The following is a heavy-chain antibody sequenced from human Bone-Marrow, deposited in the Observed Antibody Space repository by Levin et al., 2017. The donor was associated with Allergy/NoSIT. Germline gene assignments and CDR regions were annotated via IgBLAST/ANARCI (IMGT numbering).Heavy chain of an antibody. J-gene: IGHJ4*02. CDR2: MWFDGSHI. V-gene: IGHV3-33*01. Sequence: GESLKISCAASGFTFSSYGMHWVRQVPGRGLEWVAYMWFDGSHIDYEDSVKGRFTISRDNSKNTLYLQMNSLRAEDTAVYYCAREFQEFYFDYWGQGTRVTVSS. D-gene: IGHD2-21*01. CDR3: AREFQEFYFDY. CDR1: GFTFSSYG.